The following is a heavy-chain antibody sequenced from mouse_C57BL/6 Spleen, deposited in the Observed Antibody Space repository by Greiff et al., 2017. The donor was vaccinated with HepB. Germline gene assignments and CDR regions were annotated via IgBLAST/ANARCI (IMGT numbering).Heavy chain of an antibody. CDR3: ARGYYYGSSYWYFDV. D-gene: IGHD1-1*01. J-gene: IGHJ1*03. CDR2: INPNNGGT. Sequence: VHVKQSGPELVKPGASVKIPCKASGYTFTDYNMDWVKQSHGKSLKWIGDINPNNGGTIYNQKFKGKATLTVDKSSSTAYMELRSLTSEDTAVYYCARGYYYGSSYWYFDVWGTGTTVTVSS. CDR1: GYTFTDYN. V-gene: IGHV1-18*01.